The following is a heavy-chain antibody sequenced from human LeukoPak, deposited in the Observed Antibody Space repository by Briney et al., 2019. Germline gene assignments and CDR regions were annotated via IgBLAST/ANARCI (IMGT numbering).Heavy chain of an antibody. J-gene: IGHJ1*01. D-gene: IGHD2-21*02. CDR3: AKTFIFGGDHFQH. CDR1: GFTFSTYA. Sequence: GGSLRLSCAASGFTFSTYAMSWVRQAPGKGLEWVSGISGSGDTTYYADSVKGRFTISRDNSRNTLYLQMSSLRADDTAVYYCAKTFIFGGDHFQHWGQGTLVTVFS. CDR2: ISGSGDTT. V-gene: IGHV3-23*01.